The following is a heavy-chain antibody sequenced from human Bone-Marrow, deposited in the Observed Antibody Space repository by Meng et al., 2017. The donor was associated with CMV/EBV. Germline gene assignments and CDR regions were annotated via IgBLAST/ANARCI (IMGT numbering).Heavy chain of an antibody. CDR2: INPSGGST. CDR1: GYTFTGYY. V-gene: IGHV1-46*01. J-gene: IGHJ4*02. Sequence: ASVKVSCKASGYTFTGYYMHWVRQVPGQGLEWMGIINPSGGSTSYAQKFQGRVTMTRDTSTSTVYMELNSLKTEDTAVYYCHLRSTHCSSTSCRGYFDYWGQGTLVPVSS. D-gene: IGHD2-2*01. CDR3: HLRSTHCSSTSCRGYFDY.